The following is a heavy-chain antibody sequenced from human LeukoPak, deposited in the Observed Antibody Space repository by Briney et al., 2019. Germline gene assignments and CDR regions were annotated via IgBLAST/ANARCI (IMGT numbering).Heavy chain of an antibody. CDR1: GGPISSYY. CDR3: ASLIDYFDY. CDR2: IYYSGST. V-gene: IGHV4-59*01. Sequence: KPSETLSLTCTVSGGPISSYYWSWIRQPPGKGLEWIGYIYYSGSTNYNPSLKSRVTISVDTSKNQFSLKLSSVTAADTAVYYCASLIDYFDYWGQGTLVTVSS. J-gene: IGHJ4*02.